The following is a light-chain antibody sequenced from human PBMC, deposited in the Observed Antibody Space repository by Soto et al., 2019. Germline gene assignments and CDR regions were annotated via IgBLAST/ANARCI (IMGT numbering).Light chain of an antibody. CDR3: QQSFTTPLP. J-gene: IGKJ4*01. V-gene: IGKV1-39*01. CDR2: VAS. Sequence: DIQMTQSPSSLSASVGDRVTITCRASQSIGRFLNWHQQKPGKAPNVLINVASTLRSGVPSRFSGSGSGTDFNLTINSLQPEDFATYFCQQSFTTPLPFGGGTKVEIK. CDR1: QSIGRF.